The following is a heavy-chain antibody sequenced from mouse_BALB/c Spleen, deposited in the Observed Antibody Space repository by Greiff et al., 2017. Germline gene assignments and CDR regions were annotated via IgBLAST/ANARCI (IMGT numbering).Heavy chain of an antibody. CDR1: GYTFTSYT. Sequence: QVQLQQSGAELARPGASVKMSCKASGYTFTSYTMHWVKQRPGQGLEWIGYINPSSGYTNYNQKFKDKATLTADKSSSTAYMQLSSLTSEDSADYYCARRPSYYGNYEGYAMDYWGQGTSVTVSS. CDR3: ARRPSYYGNYEGYAMDY. V-gene: IGHV1-4*01. D-gene: IGHD2-10*01. J-gene: IGHJ4*01. CDR2: INPSSGYT.